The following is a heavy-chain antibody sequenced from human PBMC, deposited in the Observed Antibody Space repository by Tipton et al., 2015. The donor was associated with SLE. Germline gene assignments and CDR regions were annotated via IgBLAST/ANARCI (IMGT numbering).Heavy chain of an antibody. J-gene: IGHJ4*02. V-gene: IGHV4-34*01. CDR3: ARGGARRYYFGSGSYYNY. Sequence: TLSLTCTVSGGSISSYYWSWIRQPPGKGLEWIGEINHSGRTNYNPSLKSRVTISVDTSKNQFSLKLNSVTAADTAVYYCARGGARRYYFGSGSYYNYWGQGTLVTVSS. D-gene: IGHD3-10*01. CDR1: GGSISSYY. CDR2: INHSGRT.